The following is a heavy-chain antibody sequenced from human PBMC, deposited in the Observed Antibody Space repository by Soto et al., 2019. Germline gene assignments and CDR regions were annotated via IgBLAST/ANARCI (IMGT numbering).Heavy chain of an antibody. Sequence: SVKVSCKASGGTFSSYAISWVRQAPRQGLEWMGGIIPIFGTANYAQKLQGRVTMTTDTSTSTAYMELRSLRSDDTAVYYCARRWYCSSTSCYPDYWGQGTLVTVSS. V-gene: IGHV1-69*05. J-gene: IGHJ4*02. D-gene: IGHD2-2*01. CDR1: GGTFSSYA. CDR3: ARRWYCSSTSCYPDY. CDR2: IIPIFGTA.